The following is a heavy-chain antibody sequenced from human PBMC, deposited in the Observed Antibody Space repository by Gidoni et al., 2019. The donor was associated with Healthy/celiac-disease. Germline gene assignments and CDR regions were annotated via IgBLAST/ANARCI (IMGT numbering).Heavy chain of an antibody. CDR3: AREGVGRTSVTTPDY. V-gene: IGHV3-11*01. D-gene: IGHD4-17*01. CDR1: GVTFSDYY. CDR2: ISSSGSTI. Sequence: QVQLVEAGGGLVTPGGALRLSCAASGVTFSDYYMSWIRQAPGKGLEWVAYISSSGSTIYYADSVKCRFTISRDNAKNSLYLQMNSLRAEDTAVYYCAREGVGRTSVTTPDYWGQGTLVTVSS. J-gene: IGHJ4*02.